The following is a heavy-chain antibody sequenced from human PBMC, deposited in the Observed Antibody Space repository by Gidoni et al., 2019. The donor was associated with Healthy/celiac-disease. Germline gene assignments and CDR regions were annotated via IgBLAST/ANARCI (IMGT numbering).Heavy chain of an antibody. CDR1: GGSLSGYY. CDR3: ARNTMVRGVIITRYFQH. V-gene: IGHV4-34*01. Sequence: QVQLQQWGAGLLKPSETLSLTCAVYGGSLSGYYWSWIRQPPGKGLEWIGEINHSGSTNYNPSLKSRVTISVDTSKNQFSLKLSSVTAADTAVYYCARNTMVRGVIITRYFQHWGQGTLVTVSS. J-gene: IGHJ1*01. D-gene: IGHD3-10*01. CDR2: INHSGST.